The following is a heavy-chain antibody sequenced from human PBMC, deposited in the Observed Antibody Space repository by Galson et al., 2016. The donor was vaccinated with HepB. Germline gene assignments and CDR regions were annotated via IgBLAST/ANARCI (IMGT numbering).Heavy chain of an antibody. CDR1: GDSISSGTYY. J-gene: IGHJ3*01. V-gene: IGHV4-39*01. CDR3: ARNMVRGVNPGFDV. D-gene: IGHD3-10*01. CDR2: IRFSGNT. Sequence: SETLSLTCTVSGDSISSGTYYWGWIRQPPGKGLEWIGSIRFSGNTYYNPSLSSRVTISIDTSKNQVSLNVVSVTREDTAVYFCARNMVRGVNPGFDVWGQETKVTVS.